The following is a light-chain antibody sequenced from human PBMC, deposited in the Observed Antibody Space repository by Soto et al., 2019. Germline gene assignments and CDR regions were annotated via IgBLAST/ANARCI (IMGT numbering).Light chain of an antibody. CDR3: QQSDSTPFT. Sequence: DIQMTQSPSSLSASVGDRVTITCRASQSISSYLNWYQQKPGKATKLLIYAASSLQSGVTSRFSGSGSGTEFTLTIGSLQPEDFATYYCQQSDSTPFTFGPGTKVDIK. CDR2: AAS. J-gene: IGKJ3*01. CDR1: QSISSY. V-gene: IGKV1-39*01.